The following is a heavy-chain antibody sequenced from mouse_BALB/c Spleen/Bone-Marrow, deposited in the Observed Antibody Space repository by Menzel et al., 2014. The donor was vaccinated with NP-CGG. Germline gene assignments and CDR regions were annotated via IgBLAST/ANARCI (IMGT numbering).Heavy chain of an antibody. Sequence: LQKSGAELVKPGASVKLSCTASGFNIKDTYMQWVKQRTEQGLEWIGRIDPANGNTKYAPRFQGKVTIKTDTSSNTSFLQLSSLTSAVTSCYYCSVYYYGIISFVYCGQGTLVTVSA. V-gene: IGHV14-3*02. CDR3: SVYYYGIISFVY. D-gene: IGHD1-1*01. CDR2: IDPANGNT. J-gene: IGHJ3*01. CDR1: GFNIKDTY.